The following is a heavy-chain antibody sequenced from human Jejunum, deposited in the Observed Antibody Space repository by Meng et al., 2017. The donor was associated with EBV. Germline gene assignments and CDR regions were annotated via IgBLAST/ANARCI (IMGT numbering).Heavy chain of an antibody. J-gene: IGHJ5*02. CDR1: EVIFSSYW. V-gene: IGHV3-74*01. CDR3: ARDQPHNWSDP. Sequence: GRGLVHPWGSMRRSWVPSEVIFSSYWSHWVRQVQEQGGVWLLRIANDGSDKIYADCVQGRFTDTRENAKHALYLQMNRMRIEDTAVFFCARDQPHNWSDPWGQGTLVTVSS. D-gene: IGHD2-2*01. CDR2: IANDGSDK.